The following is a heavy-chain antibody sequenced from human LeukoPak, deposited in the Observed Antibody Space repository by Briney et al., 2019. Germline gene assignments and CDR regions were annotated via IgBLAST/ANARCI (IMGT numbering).Heavy chain of an antibody. Sequence: ASVKVSCKASGYTFKLYGISWLRQAPGQGLEWMGWISGYNGNTNYAQKFQGRVTMTTDTSASTAYMELRSLRSDDTAVYYCATLTACSGGNCYFGRADYWGQGTLVTVSS. V-gene: IGHV1-18*01. CDR1: GYTFKLYG. CDR3: ATLTACSGGNCYFGRADY. CDR2: ISGYNGNT. J-gene: IGHJ4*02. D-gene: IGHD2-15*01.